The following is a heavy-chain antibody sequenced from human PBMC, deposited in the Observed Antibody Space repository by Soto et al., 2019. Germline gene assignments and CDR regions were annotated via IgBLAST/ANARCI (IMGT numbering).Heavy chain of an antibody. CDR1: GYSFTVYG. CDR2: MSTYTGDT. Sequence: QVRLVQSGAEVKRPGASVKVSCKTYGYSFTVYGISWVRQAPGQGLEWMGWMSTYTGDTNYARKFRGRVTMTTDIAASTATMELRSLPSDATAVYYCARDPGGATGFDPWGQGTPVIVST. CDR3: ARDPGGATGFDP. D-gene: IGHD3-10*01. V-gene: IGHV1-18*01. J-gene: IGHJ5*02.